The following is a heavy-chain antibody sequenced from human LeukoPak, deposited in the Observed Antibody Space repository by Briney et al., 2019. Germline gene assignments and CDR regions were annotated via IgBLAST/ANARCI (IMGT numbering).Heavy chain of an antibody. J-gene: IGHJ4*02. CDR2: IYYSGST. D-gene: IGHD5-12*01. Sequence: SETLSLTCTVSSGSITGYYWSWIRQPPGKGLEWIGYIYYSGSTNYNPSLKSRVTISVDTSKNQFSLKLSSVTAADTAVYYCARSPTPYGGYVGGYYFDYWGQGTLVTVSS. V-gene: IGHV4-59*01. CDR3: ARSPTPYGGYVGGYYFDY. CDR1: SGSITGYY.